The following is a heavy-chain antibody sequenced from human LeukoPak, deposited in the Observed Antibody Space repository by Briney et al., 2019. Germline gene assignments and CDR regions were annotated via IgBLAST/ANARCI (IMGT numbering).Heavy chain of an antibody. CDR1: GFTFSSYW. J-gene: IGHJ1*01. Sequence: GGSLRLSCAASGFTFSSYWMSWVRQAPGKGLEWAANIKQDGSEKYYVDSVKGRFTISRDNAKNSLYLQMNSLRAEDTAVYYCARLDYYDILTGYSLWGQGTLVTVSS. V-gene: IGHV3-7*01. D-gene: IGHD3-9*01. CDR2: IKQDGSEK. CDR3: ARLDYYDILTGYSL.